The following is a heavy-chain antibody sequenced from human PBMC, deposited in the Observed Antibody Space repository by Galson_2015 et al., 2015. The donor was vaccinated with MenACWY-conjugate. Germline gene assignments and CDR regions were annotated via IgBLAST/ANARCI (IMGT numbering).Heavy chain of an antibody. Sequence: CAISGDSVSSHSGVWNWIRQSPSKGLEWLGRTYYRSKWYNDYAVSVKSRIIINPDTSKNQFSLQLKYVTPEDTAVYYCAREEGGTTSRPFDYWGQGTLVTVSS. V-gene: IGHV6-1*01. CDR3: AREEGGTTSRPFDY. D-gene: IGHD1-7*01. CDR1: GDSVSSHSGV. CDR2: TYYRSKWYN. J-gene: IGHJ4*02.